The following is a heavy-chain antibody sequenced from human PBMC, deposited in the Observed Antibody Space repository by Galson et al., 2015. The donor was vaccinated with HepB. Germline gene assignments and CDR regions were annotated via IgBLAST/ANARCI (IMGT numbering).Heavy chain of an antibody. CDR1: GGSISSYY. D-gene: IGHD3-10*01. Sequence: SETLSLTCTVSGGSISSYYWSWIRQPAGKGLEWIGRIYTSGSTNYSPSLKSRVTMSVDTSRNQFSLKLSSVTAADTAVYYCARGYYGSGSNGVGMDVWGQGTTVTVSS. CDR2: IYTSGST. J-gene: IGHJ6*02. V-gene: IGHV4-4*07. CDR3: ARGYYGSGSNGVGMDV.